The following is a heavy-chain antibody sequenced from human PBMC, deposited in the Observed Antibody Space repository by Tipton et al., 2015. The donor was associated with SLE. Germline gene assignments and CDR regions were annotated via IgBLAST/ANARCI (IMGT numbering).Heavy chain of an antibody. Sequence: GLVKPSETLSLTCTVSGGSISSHYWSWIRQPPGKGLEWIGYIYYSGSTNYNPSLKSRVTISVDTSKNQFSLKLSSVTAADTAVYYCASRSRGDPWADFDYWGQGTLVTVSS. V-gene: IGHV4-59*11. D-gene: IGHD3-16*02. J-gene: IGHJ4*02. CDR1: GGSISSHY. CDR2: IYYSGST. CDR3: ASRSRGDPWADFDY.